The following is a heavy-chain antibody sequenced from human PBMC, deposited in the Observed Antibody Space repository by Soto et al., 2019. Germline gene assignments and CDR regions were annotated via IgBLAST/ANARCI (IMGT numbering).Heavy chain of an antibody. CDR1: GYSFTSYW. Sequence: GESLKISCKGSGYSFTSYWIGWVRQMPGKGLEWMGIIYPGDSDTRYSPSFQGQVTISADKSISTAYLQWSSLKASDTAMYYCARHRARSICSGGSCYVDYWGQGTLVTVSS. V-gene: IGHV5-51*01. CDR2: IYPGDSDT. D-gene: IGHD2-15*01. CDR3: ARHRARSICSGGSCYVDY. J-gene: IGHJ4*02.